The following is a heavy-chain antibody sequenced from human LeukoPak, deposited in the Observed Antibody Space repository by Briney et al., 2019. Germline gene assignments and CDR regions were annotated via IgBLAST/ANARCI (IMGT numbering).Heavy chain of an antibody. CDR1: GYTFTSYG. J-gene: IGHJ6*03. D-gene: IGHD3-22*01. Sequence: ASVKVSCKASGYTFTSYGISWVRQAPGQGLEWMGWISAYNGNTNYAQKLQGRVTMTTDTSTSTAYMELRSLRSDDTAVYYCGRITPGYYDSSGYYYYYYYMDVWGKGTTATVSS. CDR3: GRITPGYYDSSGYYYYYYYMDV. CDR2: ISAYNGNT. V-gene: IGHV1-18*01.